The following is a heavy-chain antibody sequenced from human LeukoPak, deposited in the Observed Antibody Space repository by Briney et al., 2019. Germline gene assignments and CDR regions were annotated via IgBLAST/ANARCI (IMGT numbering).Heavy chain of an antibody. D-gene: IGHD3-22*01. Sequence: GGSLRLSCAASGFTFTSYWMHWVRQAPGKGLVWVSRINTDGSSTSYAGSVKGRFTISRDNAKNTLYLQMNSLRAEDTAVYYCARDTYDSSGYYYGPFDYWGQGTLVTVSS. CDR1: GFTFTSYW. CDR3: ARDTYDSSGYYYGPFDY. J-gene: IGHJ4*02. CDR2: INTDGSST. V-gene: IGHV3-74*01.